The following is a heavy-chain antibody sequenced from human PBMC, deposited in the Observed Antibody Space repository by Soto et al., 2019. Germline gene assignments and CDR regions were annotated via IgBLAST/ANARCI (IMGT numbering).Heavy chain of an antibody. CDR2: ISGSGGST. CDR1: GFTFSSYA. V-gene: IGHV3-23*01. D-gene: IGHD2-2*01. J-gene: IGHJ4*01. Sequence: LRLSCAASGFTFSSYAMSWVRQAPGKGLEWVSAISGSGGSTYYADSVKGRFTISRDNSKNTLYLQMNSLGAEDTAVYYCAKAPPYCSSTSCWTFGYWGHGTLVTVCS. CDR3: AKAPPYCSSTSCWTFGY.